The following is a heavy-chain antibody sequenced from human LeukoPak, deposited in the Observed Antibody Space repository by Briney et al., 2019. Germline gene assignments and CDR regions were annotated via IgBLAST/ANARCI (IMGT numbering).Heavy chain of an antibody. CDR1: GGSISSYY. D-gene: IGHD2-15*01. CDR2: IYYSGST. CDR3: ARLQKSQSAFDI. V-gene: IGHV4-59*01. J-gene: IGHJ3*02. Sequence: SETLSLTCTVSGGSISSYYWSWIRQPPGKRLEWIGYIYYSGSTNYNPSLKSRVTISVDTSKNQFSLKLSSVTAADTAVYYCARLQKSQSAFDIWGQGTMVTVSS.